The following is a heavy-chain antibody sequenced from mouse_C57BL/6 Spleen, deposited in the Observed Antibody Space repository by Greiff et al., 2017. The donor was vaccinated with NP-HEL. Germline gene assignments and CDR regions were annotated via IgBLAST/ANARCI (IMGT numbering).Heavy chain of an antibody. CDR3: ARQSLSYYCDY. CDR1: GFTFSSYG. CDR2: ISSGGSYT. V-gene: IGHV5-6*01. D-gene: IGHD1-1*02. J-gene: IGHJ2*01. Sequence: VQLKESGGDLVKPGGSLKLSCAASGFTFSSYGMSWVRQTPDKRLEWVATISSGGSYTYYPDSVKGRFTISRDNAKNTLYLQMSSLKSEDTAMYYCARQSLSYYCDYWGQGTTLTVSS.